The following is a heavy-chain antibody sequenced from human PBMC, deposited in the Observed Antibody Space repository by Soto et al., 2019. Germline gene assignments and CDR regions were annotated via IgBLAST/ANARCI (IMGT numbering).Heavy chain of an antibody. J-gene: IGHJ4*02. CDR2: ISGSGGST. CDR1: GFTFSSYA. CDR3: AKGHYDFWSGYSPLFDY. D-gene: IGHD3-3*01. Sequence: GGSLRLSCAASGFTFSSYAMSWVRQAPGKGLEWVSAISGSGGSTYYADSVKGRFTISRDNSKNTLYLQMNSLRAEDTAVYYCAKGHYDFWSGYSPLFDYWGQGTLVTVSS. V-gene: IGHV3-23*01.